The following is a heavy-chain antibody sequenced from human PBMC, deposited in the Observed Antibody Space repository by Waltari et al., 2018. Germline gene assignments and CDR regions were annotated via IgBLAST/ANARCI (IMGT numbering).Heavy chain of an antibody. V-gene: IGHV3-48*01. CDR3: APMGASRLTWTD. Sequence: EVQLVESGGGLVQPGGSLRLSCAASGFSFSSYGMNWVRQAPGKGSEWVAHISGGGYPIYYADAVKGRFTISRDNAKNSLFLQMDGLRAEDTAVYYCAPMGASRLTWTDWGQGTLVTVSS. CDR2: ISGGGYPI. CDR1: GFSFSSYG. J-gene: IGHJ4*02. D-gene: IGHD1-26*01.